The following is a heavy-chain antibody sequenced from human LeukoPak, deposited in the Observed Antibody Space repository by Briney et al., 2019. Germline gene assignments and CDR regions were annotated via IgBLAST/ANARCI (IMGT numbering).Heavy chain of an antibody. CDR2: IRAGGATT. CDR1: GFTFGDYD. CDR3: ARDNTGSYEY. V-gene: IGHV3-43*02. Sequence: GGSLRLSCAASGFTFGDYDMHWVRQAPGKGLEWVSLIRAGGATTRYTDSVKGRFTISRDNSKDSLYLQMNSLRTEDTALYYCARDNTGSYEYWGQGTLVTVSP. J-gene: IGHJ4*02. D-gene: IGHD1-26*01.